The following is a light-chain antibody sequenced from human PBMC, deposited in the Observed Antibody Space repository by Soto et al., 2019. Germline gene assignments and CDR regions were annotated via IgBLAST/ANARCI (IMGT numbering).Light chain of an antibody. CDR3: QQHSNWPRT. V-gene: IGKV3-11*01. CDR2: DAA. CDR1: QSVSSY. Sequence: EIVLTQSPATLSLSPGERATLSCRASQSVSSYLACYQQKPGQAPRLLIYDAANRATGIPARFSGSGSGTEFTLTISSLEPEDFAVYYCQQHSNWPRTFGQGTKVEIK. J-gene: IGKJ1*01.